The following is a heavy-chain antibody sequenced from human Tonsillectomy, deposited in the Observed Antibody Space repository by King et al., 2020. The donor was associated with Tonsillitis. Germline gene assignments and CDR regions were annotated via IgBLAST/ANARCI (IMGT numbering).Heavy chain of an antibody. CDR3: TTRVAVAPYFDY. V-gene: IGHV3-15*01. CDR2: IKSKTDGGTT. D-gene: IGHD6-19*01. Sequence: VQLVESGGGLVKPGGSLRLSCAASGFTFSNAWMSWVRQAPGKGQEWVGRIKSKTDGGTTDYAAPVKGRFTISRDDSKNTLYLQMNSLKTEDTAVYYCTTRVAVAPYFDYWGQGTLVTVSS. CDR1: GFTFSNAW. J-gene: IGHJ4*02.